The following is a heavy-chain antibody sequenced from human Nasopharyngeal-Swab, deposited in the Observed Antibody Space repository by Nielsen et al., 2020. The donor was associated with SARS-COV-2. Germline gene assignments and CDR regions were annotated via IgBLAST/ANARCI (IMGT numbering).Heavy chain of an antibody. D-gene: IGHD2-2*01. V-gene: IGHV3-13*01. Sequence: GESLKISCAPSGFTFNDYDIYWVRQTAGAGLEWDSSVGTAGDTHYQDSVQGRFTISRENAKNSVFLQMDSLRVGDTGIYFCARVLSRTSPYGMDVWGRGTQVTVSS. CDR1: GFTFNDYD. J-gene: IGHJ6*01. CDR3: ARVLSRTSPYGMDV. CDR2: VGTAGDT.